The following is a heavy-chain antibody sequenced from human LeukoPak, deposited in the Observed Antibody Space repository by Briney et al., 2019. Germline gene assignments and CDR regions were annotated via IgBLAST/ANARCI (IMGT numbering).Heavy chain of an antibody. CDR2: ISYDGSNK. D-gene: IGHD1-26*01. J-gene: IGHJ4*02. Sequence: GGSLRLSCVASGFTFSSYAMHWVRQAPGKGLEWVAVISYDGSNKYYADSVKGRFTISRDNSKNTLYLQMNSLRAEDTAVYYCARSLRLVGATDLWGQGTLVTVSS. CDR3: ARSLRLVGATDL. CDR1: GFTFSSYA. V-gene: IGHV3-30*04.